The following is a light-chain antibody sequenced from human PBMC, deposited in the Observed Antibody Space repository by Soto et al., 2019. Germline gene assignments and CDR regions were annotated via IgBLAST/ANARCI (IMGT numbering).Light chain of an antibody. CDR2: NVS. CDR1: SSDIGAHTY. Sequence: QSALTQPASVSGSPGQSITISCTGTSSDIGAHTYVSWFQQHPGKVPKVIIYNVSTRPSGISDRFSGSKSGNTASLTISGLQDEDEADYYCSSYAGGFVVFGGGTQLTVL. V-gene: IGLV2-14*01. J-gene: IGLJ2*01. CDR3: SSYAGGFVV.